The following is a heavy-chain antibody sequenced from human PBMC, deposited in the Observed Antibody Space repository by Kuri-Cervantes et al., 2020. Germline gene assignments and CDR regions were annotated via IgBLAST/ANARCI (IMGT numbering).Heavy chain of an antibody. V-gene: IGHV3-23*01. D-gene: IGHD3-22*01. J-gene: IGHJ3*02. CDR3: VRGGYYDSSGQDTDAFDI. CDR1: GFTFSSYA. CDR2: ISGSGGRT. Sequence: GESLKISCAASGFTFSSYAMSWVRQAPGKGLEWVSAISGSGGRTYYADSVKGRFTISRDNAKNSLYLQMNSLRAEDTAVYYCVRGGYYDSSGQDTDAFDIWGQGTMVTVSS.